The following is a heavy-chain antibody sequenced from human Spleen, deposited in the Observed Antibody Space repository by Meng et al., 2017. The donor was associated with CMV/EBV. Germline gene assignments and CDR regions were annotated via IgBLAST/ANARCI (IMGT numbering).Heavy chain of an antibody. D-gene: IGHD3-10*01. CDR1: GFTVSSNY. CDR2: ISSSSSYI. Sequence: GGSLRLSCAASGFTVSSNYMSWVRQAPGKGLEWVSSISSSSSYIYYADSVKGRFTISRDNAKNSLYLQMNSLRAEDTAVYYCARADYREDYYYGMDVWGQGTTVTVSS. J-gene: IGHJ6*02. CDR3: ARADYREDYYYGMDV. V-gene: IGHV3-21*01.